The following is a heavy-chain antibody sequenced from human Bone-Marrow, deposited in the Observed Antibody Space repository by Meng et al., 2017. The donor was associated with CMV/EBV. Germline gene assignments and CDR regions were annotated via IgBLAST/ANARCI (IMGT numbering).Heavy chain of an antibody. Sequence: ASVKVSCKASGGTFSSYAINWVRQATGQGLEWMGWISAYNGNTNYAQKLQGRVTMTTDTSTSTAYMELRSLRSDDTAVYYCARDSGPIVVVPTSRSHPWFDPWGQGTLVTVSS. J-gene: IGHJ5*02. D-gene: IGHD2-2*01. CDR3: ARDSGPIVVVPTSRSHPWFDP. V-gene: IGHV1-18*01. CDR2: ISAYNGNT. CDR1: GGTFSSYA.